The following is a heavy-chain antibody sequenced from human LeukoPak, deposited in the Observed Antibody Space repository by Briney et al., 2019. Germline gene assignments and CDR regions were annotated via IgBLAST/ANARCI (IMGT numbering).Heavy chain of an antibody. CDR3: ATADDYGDYAPFQH. D-gene: IGHD4-17*01. J-gene: IGHJ1*01. CDR2: FDPEDGET. V-gene: IGHV1-24*01. Sequence: ASVKVSCKASGYTFTSYGISWVRQAPGKGLEWMGGFDPEDGETIYAQKFQGRVTMTEDTSTDTAYMELSSLRSEDTAVYYCATADDYGDYAPFQHWGQGTLVTVSS. CDR1: GYTFTSYG.